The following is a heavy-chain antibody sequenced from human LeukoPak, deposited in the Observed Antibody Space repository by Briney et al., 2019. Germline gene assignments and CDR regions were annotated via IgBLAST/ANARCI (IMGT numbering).Heavy chain of an antibody. CDR1: GFTFSSYE. Sequence: GGSLRLSCAASGFTFSSYEMNWVRQAPGKGLEWVSGISSGGSTYYADSVKGRFTISSDNAKNSLYLQMNSLRAEDTAVYYCARDRGGSYSAIDYWGQGTLVTVSS. V-gene: IGHV3-48*03. CDR2: ISSGGST. J-gene: IGHJ4*02. CDR3: ARDRGGSYSAIDY. D-gene: IGHD1-26*01.